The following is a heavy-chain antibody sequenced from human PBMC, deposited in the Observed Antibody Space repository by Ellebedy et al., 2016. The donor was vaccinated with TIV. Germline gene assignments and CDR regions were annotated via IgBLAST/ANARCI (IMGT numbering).Heavy chain of an antibody. J-gene: IGHJ6*02. V-gene: IGHV3-7*03. D-gene: IGHD2-15*01. CDR2: IKQDGSEK. Sequence: GESLKISCAASGFTFSNYWMTWVRQAPGKGPECVANIKQDGSEKYYVDSVKGRFTISRDNAKNSLYLQMNSLRAEDTAVYYCARYCSGGSCLSTGCYYGMDVWGQGTTVTVSS. CDR3: ARYCSGGSCLSTGCYYGMDV. CDR1: GFTFSNYW.